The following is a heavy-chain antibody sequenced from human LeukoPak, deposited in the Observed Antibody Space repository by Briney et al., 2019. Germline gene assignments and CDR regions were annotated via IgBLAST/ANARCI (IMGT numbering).Heavy chain of an antibody. D-gene: IGHD1-1*01. CDR2: INDNGSAT. CDR3: AKHVRTGTSVSWFDP. Sequence: GGSLRLSCAGSGFTFSAYAMSWVRQAPGKGLECVSTINDNGSATFYAESVKGRFTISRDNSKNTLSLQMNSLRAEDTAVYYCAKHVRTGTSVSWFDPWGQGTLVTVSS. CDR1: GFTFSAYA. J-gene: IGHJ5*02. V-gene: IGHV3-23*01.